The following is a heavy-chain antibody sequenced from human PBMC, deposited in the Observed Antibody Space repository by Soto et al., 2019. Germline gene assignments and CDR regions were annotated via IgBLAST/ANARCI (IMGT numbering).Heavy chain of an antibody. V-gene: IGHV5-10-1*01. CDR3: ARLYCSSSTCDSWFDP. D-gene: IGHD2-2*01. Sequence: GESLKISCTGFGYTFTTFWISWVRQMPGRGLEWMGRIDPRYSYTNYSPSFQGHVTISVDKSISTAYLQWGSLKASDTAMYYCARLYCSSSTCDSWFDPWGQGTLVTVSS. J-gene: IGHJ5*02. CDR2: IDPRYSYT. CDR1: GYTFTTFW.